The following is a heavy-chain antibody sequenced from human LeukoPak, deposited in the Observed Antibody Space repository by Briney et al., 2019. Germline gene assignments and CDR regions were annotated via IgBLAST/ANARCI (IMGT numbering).Heavy chain of an antibody. Sequence: GASVKVFCKASGYIFTSYGISWVRQAPGQGLEWMGWISAYNGNTNYAQKLQGRVTMTTDTSTSTAYMELRSLRSDDTAVYYCARVPPAGYGGHFPTFDYWGQGTLVTVSS. CDR3: ARVPPAGYGGHFPTFDY. V-gene: IGHV1-18*01. CDR2: ISAYNGNT. D-gene: IGHD4-23*01. J-gene: IGHJ4*02. CDR1: GYIFTSYG.